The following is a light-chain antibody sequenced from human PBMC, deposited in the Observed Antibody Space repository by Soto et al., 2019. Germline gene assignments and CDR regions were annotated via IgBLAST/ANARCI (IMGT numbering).Light chain of an antibody. V-gene: IGKV3-11*01. CDR2: DAS. Sequence: EVVLTQSPATLSLSPGETATLSCRASQCVSSYLAWYQQKPGQAPRLLLYDASKTATGIPARFSGSGSGTDFTLTISSLEPEDFAVYYCQQRSGWPPSLTFGGGTKVEIK. CDR3: QQRSGWPPSLT. CDR1: QCVSSY. J-gene: IGKJ4*01.